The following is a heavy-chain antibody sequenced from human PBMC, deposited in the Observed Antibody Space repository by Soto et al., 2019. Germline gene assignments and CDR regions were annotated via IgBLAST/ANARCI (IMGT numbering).Heavy chain of an antibody. CDR2: TIPIFGTA. D-gene: IGHD3-3*01. CDR3: ARRGYDFWSGTQDWFDP. V-gene: IGHV1-69*01. Sequence: QVQLVQSGAEVKTPGSSVTVSCKASGGTCSRYAISWVRQAPGQGLEWMGGTIPIFGTANYAQKFQGRVTITADESTSTAYMELSRLRSDDTAVYYCARRGYDFWSGTQDWFDPWGQGTLVTVSS. J-gene: IGHJ5*02. CDR1: GGTCSRYA.